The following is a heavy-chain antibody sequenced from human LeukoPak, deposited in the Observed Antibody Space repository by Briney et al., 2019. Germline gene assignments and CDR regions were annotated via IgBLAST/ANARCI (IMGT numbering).Heavy chain of an antibody. D-gene: IGHD1-1*01. Sequence: SETLSLTCTVSGGSISSYYWSWIRQPPGKGLEWIGYIYYSGSINYNPSLKSRVTISVDTSKNQFSLKLSSVTAADTAVYYCARQLERRYYFDYWGQGTLVTVSS. V-gene: IGHV4-59*01. CDR2: IYYSGSI. J-gene: IGHJ4*02. CDR1: GGSISSYY. CDR3: ARQLERRYYFDY.